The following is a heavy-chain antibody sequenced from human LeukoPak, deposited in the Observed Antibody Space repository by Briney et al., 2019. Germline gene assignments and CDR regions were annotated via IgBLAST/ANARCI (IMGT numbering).Heavy chain of an antibody. Sequence: GGSLRLSCAASGFTFSSYSMNWVRQAPGKGLEWVSSISSSSSYIYYADSVKGRFTISRDNAKISLYLQMNSLRAEDTAVYYCARDDSSGYYYLEYWGQGTLVTVSS. CDR3: ARDDSSGYYYLEY. V-gene: IGHV3-21*01. CDR2: ISSSSSYI. J-gene: IGHJ4*02. D-gene: IGHD3-22*01. CDR1: GFTFSSYS.